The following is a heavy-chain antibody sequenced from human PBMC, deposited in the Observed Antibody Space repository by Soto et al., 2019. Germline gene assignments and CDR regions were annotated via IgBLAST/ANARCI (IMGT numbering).Heavy chain of an antibody. Sequence: GGSLRLSCAASGFTFSSYAMHWVRQAPGKGLEYVSAISSNGGSTYYANSVKGRFTISRDNSKNTLYLQMGSLRAEDMAVYYCARAPSSVEVWFDPWGQGTLVTVSS. CDR1: GFTFSSYA. V-gene: IGHV3-64*01. D-gene: IGHD2-2*01. CDR2: ISSNGGST. J-gene: IGHJ5*02. CDR3: ARAPSSVEVWFDP.